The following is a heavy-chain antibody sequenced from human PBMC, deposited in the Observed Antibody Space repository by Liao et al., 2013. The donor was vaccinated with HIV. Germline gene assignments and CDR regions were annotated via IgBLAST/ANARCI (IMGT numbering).Heavy chain of an antibody. J-gene: IGHJ4*02. V-gene: IGHV4-4*07. CDR1: GDSISTYY. D-gene: IGHD5-12*01. Sequence: QVQLQESGPGLVKPSEILSLSCTVSGDSISTYYLSWIRQPAGKGLEWIGRIYNSGNTNYNPSLKSRVTMSADTSKKYFSLNLNSVTAADTAVYYCARESRGFFDYWGQGILVTVSS. CDR3: ARESRGFFDY. CDR2: IYNSGNT.